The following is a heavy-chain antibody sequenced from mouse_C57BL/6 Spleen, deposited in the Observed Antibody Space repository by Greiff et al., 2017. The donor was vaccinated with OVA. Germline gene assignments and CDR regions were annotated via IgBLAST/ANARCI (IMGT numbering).Heavy chain of an antibody. Sequence: QVQLQQPGAELVKPGASVKLSCKASGYTFTSYWMHWVKQRPGQGLEWIGMIHPNSGSTNYNEKFKSKATLTVDKSSSTADMQLSSLTSEDSAVYYCARRGASITTPFDYWGQGTTLTVSS. V-gene: IGHV1-64*01. CDR2: IHPNSGST. J-gene: IGHJ2*01. CDR3: ARRGASITTPFDY. D-gene: IGHD1-2*01. CDR1: GYTFTSYW.